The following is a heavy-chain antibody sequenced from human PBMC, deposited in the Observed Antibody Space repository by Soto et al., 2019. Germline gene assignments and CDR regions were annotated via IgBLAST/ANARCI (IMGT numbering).Heavy chain of an antibody. CDR2: TYYRSKWYN. D-gene: IGHD2-15*01. Sequence: SQTLSLTCAISGDSVPSNSVTWNWIRQSPSRGLEWLGRTYYRSKWYNDYAVSVRSRITINPDTSKNQLSLQLNSVTPEDTAVYFCVRACGGGSCYVFDYWGQGTLVTVSS. CDR1: GDSVPSNSVT. CDR3: VRACGGGSCYVFDY. J-gene: IGHJ4*02. V-gene: IGHV6-1*01.